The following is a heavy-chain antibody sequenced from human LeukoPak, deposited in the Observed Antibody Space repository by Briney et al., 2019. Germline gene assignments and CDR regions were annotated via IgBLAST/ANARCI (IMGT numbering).Heavy chain of an antibody. Sequence: SETRSLTCTVSGGSISSYYWSWIRQPPGKGLEWIGYIYYSGSTNYNPSLKSRVTISVDTSKNQFSLKLSSVTAADTAVYYCASLGPVDAHDYWGQGTLVTVSS. J-gene: IGHJ4*02. D-gene: IGHD1-14*01. V-gene: IGHV4-59*01. CDR1: GGSISSYY. CDR2: IYYSGST. CDR3: ASLGPVDAHDY.